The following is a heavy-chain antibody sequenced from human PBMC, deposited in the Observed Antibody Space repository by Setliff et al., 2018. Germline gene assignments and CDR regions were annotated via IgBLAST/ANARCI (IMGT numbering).Heavy chain of an antibody. V-gene: IGHV3-11*04. CDR1: GFTFSDLY. Sequence: PGGSLRLSCVTSGFTFSDLYMSWVRQVPGKGLEWLSKISGDGNTVYYADSVRGRFTISRDNAKNSLSLQMNNLRSEDTAVYYCFGAGTCSYWGQGTLVTVSS. CDR2: ISGDGNTV. J-gene: IGHJ4*02. D-gene: IGHD3-10*01. CDR3: FGAGTCSY.